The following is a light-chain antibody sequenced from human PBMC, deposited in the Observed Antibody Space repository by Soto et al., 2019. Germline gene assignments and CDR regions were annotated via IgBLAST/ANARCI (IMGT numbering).Light chain of an antibody. CDR3: ATWDDRLSGRGV. J-gene: IGLJ1*01. V-gene: IGLV1-47*01. Sequence: QSALTQPPSASGTPGQRVTISCSGKISNIGSNHVYWYRQLPVFAPTLLIYRYNQRPSGVPDLFSGSKSGTSASLAISSLRSEDEADYYCATWDDRLSGRGVFGTGTKVTV. CDR2: RYN. CDR1: ISNIGSNH.